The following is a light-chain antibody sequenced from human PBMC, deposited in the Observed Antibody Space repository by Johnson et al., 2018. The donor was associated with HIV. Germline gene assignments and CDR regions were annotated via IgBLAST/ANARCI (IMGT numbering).Light chain of an antibody. J-gene: IGLJ1*01. CDR1: SSNIGNNY. CDR3: GTWDSRLRAGV. CDR2: DNN. Sequence: QSVLTQPPSVSAAPGQKVTISCSGSSSNIGNNYVSWYQQLPGTAPKLLIYDNNKRPSGIPDRFSGSKSGTSATLGITGLQTGDEADYYCGTWDSRLRAGVFGTGPKVTVL. V-gene: IGLV1-51*01.